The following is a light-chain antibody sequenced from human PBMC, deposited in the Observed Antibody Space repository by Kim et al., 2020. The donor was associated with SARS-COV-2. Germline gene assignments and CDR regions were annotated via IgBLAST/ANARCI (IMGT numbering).Light chain of an antibody. Sequence: EIVMTQSPATLSVSPGERATLSCRASQSVSSNLAWYQQKPGQAPRLLIYGASTRATGIPARFSGSGSGTEFTLTFSSLQSEDFAVYYCQQYNNWPPMYTFGQGTKLEI. CDR3: QQYNNWPPMYT. V-gene: IGKV3-15*01. CDR2: GAS. J-gene: IGKJ2*01. CDR1: QSVSSN.